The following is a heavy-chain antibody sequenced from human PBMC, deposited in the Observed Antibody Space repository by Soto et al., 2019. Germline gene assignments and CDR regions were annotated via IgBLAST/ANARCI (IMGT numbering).Heavy chain of an antibody. CDR3: AGAPRGLYSISSYQRDYCDDMGV. D-gene: IGHD6-6*01. CDR2: MNPNSGNT. V-gene: IGHV1-8*01. CDR1: GYSFTSYD. J-gene: IGHJ6*02. Sequence: GASLKVCCKSSGYSFTSYDINWVRQATGQGLEWMGWMNPNSGNTGYAQKFQGRVTMTRNTSISKAYMELSSLRSEHTAAYYCAGAPRGLYSISSYQRDYCDDMGVWGQGTTVTVSS.